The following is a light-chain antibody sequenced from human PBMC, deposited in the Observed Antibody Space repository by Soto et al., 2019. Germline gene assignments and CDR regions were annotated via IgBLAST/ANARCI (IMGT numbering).Light chain of an antibody. J-gene: IGKJ4*01. V-gene: IGKV1-12*01. Sequence: DIQMTQSPSSVSASVGDRVTITCRASQGISSWLAWYQQKPGKAPNLLIYAASSLQSGVPSRFSGGGSGTHCSLTISSLQPEDSAAYYCQQVNSFPLAFGGGTKVEIK. CDR3: QQVNSFPLA. CDR2: AAS. CDR1: QGISSW.